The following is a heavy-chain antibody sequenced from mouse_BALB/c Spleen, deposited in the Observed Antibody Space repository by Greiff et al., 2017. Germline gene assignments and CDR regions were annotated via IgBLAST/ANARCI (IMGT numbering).Heavy chain of an antibody. J-gene: IGHJ4*01. CDR1: GFTFSSYA. V-gene: IGHV5-6-5*01. Sequence: EVKLVESGGGLVKPGGSLKLSCAASGFTFSSYAMSWVRQTPEKRLEWVASISSGGSTYYPDSVKGRFTISRDNARNILYLQMSSLRSEDTAMYYWAREEITRRAMDYWGQGTSVTVSS. CDR2: ISSGGST. D-gene: IGHD2-4*01. CDR3: AREEITRRAMDY.